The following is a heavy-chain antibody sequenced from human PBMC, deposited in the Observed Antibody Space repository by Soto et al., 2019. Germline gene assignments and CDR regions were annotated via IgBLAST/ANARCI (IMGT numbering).Heavy chain of an antibody. CDR2: IWYDGSNK. CDR3: ASGEYSYGYAFDP. Sequence: QVQLVESGGGVVQPGRSLRLSCAASGFTFSSYGMHWVRQAPGKGLEWVAVIWYDGSNKYYADSVKGRFTISRDNSKNTLYLQMNSLRAEDTAVYYCASGEYSYGYAFDPWGQGPLVTVSS. D-gene: IGHD5-18*01. CDR1: GFTFSSYG. V-gene: IGHV3-33*01. J-gene: IGHJ5*02.